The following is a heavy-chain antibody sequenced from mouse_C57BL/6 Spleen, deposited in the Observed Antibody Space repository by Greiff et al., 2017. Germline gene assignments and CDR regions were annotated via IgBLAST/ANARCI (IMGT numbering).Heavy chain of an antibody. CDR1: GYSFTDYN. CDR2: INPNYGTT. CDR3: SSGSYAMDY. Sequence: VQLQQSGPELVKPGASVKISCKASGYSFTDYNMNWVKQSNGKSLEWIGVINPNYGTTSYNQKFKGKATLTVDQSSSTAYMQLNGLTSEDSSVYYASSGSYAMDYWGQGTSVTVSS. J-gene: IGHJ4*01. V-gene: IGHV1-39*01. D-gene: IGHD3-2*02.